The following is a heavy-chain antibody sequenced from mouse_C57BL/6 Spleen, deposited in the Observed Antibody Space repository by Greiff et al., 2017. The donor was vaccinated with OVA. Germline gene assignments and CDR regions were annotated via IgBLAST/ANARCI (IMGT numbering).Heavy chain of an antibody. J-gene: IGHJ4*01. D-gene: IGHD2-4*01. V-gene: IGHV1-80*01. CDR2: IYPGDGDT. CDR3: ARSSDYPSYAMDY. CDR1: GYAFSSYW. Sequence: VQLQQSGAELVKPGASVKISCKASGYAFSSYWMNWVKQRPGKGLEWIGQIYPGDGDTNYNGKFKGKATLTADKSSSTAYMQLSSLTSEDSAVYFCARSSDYPSYAMDYWGQGTSVTVSS.